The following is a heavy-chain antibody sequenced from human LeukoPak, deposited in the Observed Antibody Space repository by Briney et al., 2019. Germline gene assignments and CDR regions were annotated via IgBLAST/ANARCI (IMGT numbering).Heavy chain of an antibody. V-gene: IGHV3-21*03. CDR1: GFTFSSYA. J-gene: IGHJ4*02. Sequence: PGGSLRLSCAASGFTFSSYAMSWVRQAPGKGLEWVSSISSSSSYIYYADSVKGRFTISRDNAKNSLYLQMNSLRAEDTAVYYCARVGAYCGGDCYYGQDDYWGQGTLVTVSS. CDR2: ISSSSSYI. D-gene: IGHD2-21*02. CDR3: ARVGAYCGGDCYYGQDDY.